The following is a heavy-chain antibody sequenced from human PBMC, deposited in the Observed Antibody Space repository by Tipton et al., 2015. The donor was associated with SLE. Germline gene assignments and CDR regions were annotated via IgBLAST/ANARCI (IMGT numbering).Heavy chain of an antibody. J-gene: IGHJ4*02. CDR3: ARGPQDYYETSGYYHLFDY. Sequence: TLSLTCVVSGYSISSGHYWSWVRQSPGKGLEWIGYISYSGSINYNPSLKSRITMSVDTSKNQFSLKLSSVTAADTAVYYCARGPQDYYETSGYYHLFDYWGQGALVTVSS. D-gene: IGHD3-22*01. CDR1: GYSISSGHY. CDR2: ISYSGSI. V-gene: IGHV4-28*02.